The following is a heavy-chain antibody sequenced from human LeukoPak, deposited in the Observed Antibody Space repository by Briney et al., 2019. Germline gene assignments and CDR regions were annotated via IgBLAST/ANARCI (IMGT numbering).Heavy chain of an antibody. J-gene: IGHJ6*02. Sequence: GGSLRLSCAASGFTFSSYSMNWVRQAPGKGLEGISYISGDRNNIKYADSVKGRFTISRDNAKNSLYLQMNSLRAEDMAVYYCARAMDVWGQGTTVTVSS. CDR3: ARAMDV. CDR1: GFTFSSYS. CDR2: ISGDRNNI. V-gene: IGHV3-48*04.